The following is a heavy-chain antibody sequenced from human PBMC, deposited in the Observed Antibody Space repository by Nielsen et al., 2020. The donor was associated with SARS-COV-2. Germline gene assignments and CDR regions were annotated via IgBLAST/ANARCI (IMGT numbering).Heavy chain of an antibody. J-gene: IGHJ6*02. D-gene: IGHD3-3*01. CDR2: IHYSGSP. Sequence: SETLSLTCTVSSGTISSFYWSWIRQPPGKGLEWLGYIHYSGSPNYNPSLKSRVTISVDTSKNQFSLKMSSVTATDTAVYYCARLPFLEWLFPGYYGMDVWGQGTTVTVSS. CDR1: SGTISSFY. V-gene: IGHV4-59*01. CDR3: ARLPFLEWLFPGYYGMDV.